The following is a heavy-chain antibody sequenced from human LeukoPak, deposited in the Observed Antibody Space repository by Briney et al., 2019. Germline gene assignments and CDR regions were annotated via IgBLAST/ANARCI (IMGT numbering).Heavy chain of an antibody. CDR2: IYPGDSDT. D-gene: IGHD1-26*01. V-gene: IGHV5-51*01. CDR3: ARHARAGAPTTNDY. Sequence: GESLKISCKGSGYSFTSYWIGWGRQIPGKGLEWMGIIYPGDSDTRYSPSFQGQVTISADKSISTAYLQWSSLKASDTAMYDCARHARAGAPTTNDYWGQGTLVTVSS. J-gene: IGHJ4*02. CDR1: GYSFTSYW.